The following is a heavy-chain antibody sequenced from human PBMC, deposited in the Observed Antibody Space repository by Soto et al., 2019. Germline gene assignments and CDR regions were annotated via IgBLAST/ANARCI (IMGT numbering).Heavy chain of an antibody. V-gene: IGHV5-51*01. D-gene: IGHD3-22*01. CDR1: GYRFTSYW. CDR3: ASSFTYYYDSSGHNDAFDI. Sequence: GASLKISCQGSGYRFTSYWIGWVRQMPGKGLEWMGIIYPGDSDTRYSPSFQGQVTISADKSISTAYLQWSSLKASDTAMYYCASSFTYYYDSSGHNDAFDIWGQGTMVTVSS. J-gene: IGHJ3*02. CDR2: IYPGDSDT.